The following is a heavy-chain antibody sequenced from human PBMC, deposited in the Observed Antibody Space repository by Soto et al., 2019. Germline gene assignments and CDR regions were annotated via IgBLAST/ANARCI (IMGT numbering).Heavy chain of an antibody. D-gene: IGHD5-12*01. CDR1: GFTFSSYG. Sequence: GGSLRLSCAASGFTFSSYGMHWVRQAPGKGLEWVAVIWFDGSYKYYADSVKGRFTISRDNSKNTLYLQMNSLRAEDTAVYYCTRPKNELRFYSSNGIDVWGQGTTVTVSS. CDR2: IWFDGSYK. J-gene: IGHJ6*02. CDR3: TRPKNELRFYSSNGIDV. V-gene: IGHV3-33*01.